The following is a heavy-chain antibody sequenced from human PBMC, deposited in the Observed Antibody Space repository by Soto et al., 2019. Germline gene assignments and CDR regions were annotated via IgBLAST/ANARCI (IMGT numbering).Heavy chain of an antibody. CDR1: GYTFTSYD. D-gene: IGHD4-17*01. J-gene: IGHJ5*02. V-gene: IGHV1-8*01. CDR2: MNPNSGNT. CDR3: ARGSPPWKKHDYGDYWFDP. Sequence: ASVKVSCKASGYTFTSYDINWVRQATGQGLEWMGWMNPNSGNTGYAQKFQGRVTMTRNTSISTAYMELSSLRSEDTAVYYCARGSPPWKKHDYGDYWFDPWGQGTLVTVSS.